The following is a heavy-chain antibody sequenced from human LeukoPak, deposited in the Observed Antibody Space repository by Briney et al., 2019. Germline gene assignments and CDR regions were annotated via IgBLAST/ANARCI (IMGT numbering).Heavy chain of an antibody. J-gene: IGHJ5*02. V-gene: IGHV3-7*01. D-gene: IGHD3-22*01. Sequence: PGGSLRLSCAASGFTFSNYWMSWVRQAPGKGLEWVANIKQDESERYYVDSVKGRFTISRDNAKNSLYLQMNSLRAEDTAVYCCARDYYDSSGYRFDPWGQGTLVTVSS. CDR1: GFTFSNYW. CDR2: IKQDESER. CDR3: ARDYYDSSGYRFDP.